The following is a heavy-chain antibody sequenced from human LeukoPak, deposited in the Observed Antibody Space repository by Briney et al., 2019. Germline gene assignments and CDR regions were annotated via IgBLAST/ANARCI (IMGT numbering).Heavy chain of an antibody. Sequence: PSETLSLTCTVSGGSISSGGYYWRWIRQPPGKGLEWIGYIYHSGSTYYNPSLKSRLTISVDRSQNQFSLKLSSVTAADTAVYYCARGRYRAAAGTLDPWGQGTLVTVSS. CDR2: IYHSGST. D-gene: IGHD6-13*01. CDR3: ARGRYRAAAGTLDP. V-gene: IGHV4-30-2*01. CDR1: GGSISSGGYY. J-gene: IGHJ5*02.